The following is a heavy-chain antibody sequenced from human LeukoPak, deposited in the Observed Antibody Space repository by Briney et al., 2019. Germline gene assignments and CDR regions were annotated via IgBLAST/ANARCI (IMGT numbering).Heavy chain of an antibody. CDR2: IRSDGSNK. CDR3: AKTLFTSYGDYLLGD. CDR1: GFTFSSYG. J-gene: IGHJ4*02. Sequence: PGGSLRPSCAASGFTFSSYGMHWVRQAPGKGLEWVAFIRSDGSNKYYADSVKGRFTISRDSFENSLYLQMSSLRAEDTAVYYCAKTLFTSYGDYLLGDWGQGTLVTVSS. D-gene: IGHD4-17*01. V-gene: IGHV3-30*02.